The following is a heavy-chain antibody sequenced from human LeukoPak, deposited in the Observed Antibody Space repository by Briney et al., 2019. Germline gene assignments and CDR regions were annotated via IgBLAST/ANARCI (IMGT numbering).Heavy chain of an antibody. CDR1: GFTFSSYS. D-gene: IGHD3-9*01. CDR2: ISSSSSYI. Sequence: PGGSLRLSCAASGFTFSSYSMNWVRQAPGKGLEWVSSISSSSSYIYYADSVKGRFTISRDNAKNSLYLQMNSLRAEDTVVYYCARVDYDILTGQEDWGQGTMVTVSS. J-gene: IGHJ3*01. V-gene: IGHV3-21*01. CDR3: ARVDYDILTGQED.